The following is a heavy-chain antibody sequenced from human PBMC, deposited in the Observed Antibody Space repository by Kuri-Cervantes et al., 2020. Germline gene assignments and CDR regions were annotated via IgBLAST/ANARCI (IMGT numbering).Heavy chain of an antibody. CDR3: VRDNDDILTGYYYYYYMDV. Sequence: GGSLRLSWEASGFTVTTYGMNWVRQAPGKGLEWVSYISSSGSTIYYTDSVKGRFTISRDNAKNSLYLQMNSLRAEDTAVYYCVRDNDDILTGYYYYYYMDVWGKGTTVTVSS. V-gene: IGHV3-48*03. CDR1: GFTVTTYG. CDR2: ISSSGSTI. D-gene: IGHD3-9*01. J-gene: IGHJ6*03.